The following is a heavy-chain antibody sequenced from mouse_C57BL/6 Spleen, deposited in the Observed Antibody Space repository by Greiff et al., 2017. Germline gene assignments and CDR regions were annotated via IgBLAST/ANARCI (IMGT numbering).Heavy chain of an antibody. V-gene: IGHV1-64*01. Sequence: VQLQQPGAELVKPGASVKLSCKASGYTFTSYWMHWVKQRPGQGLEWIGMIHPNSGSTNYNEKFKSKATLTVDKSSSTAYMQLSSLTSEDSAVYYCARPLYDDDAAWFAYWGQGTLVTVSA. CDR1: GYTFTSYW. CDR3: ARPLYDDDAAWFAY. J-gene: IGHJ3*01. D-gene: IGHD2-4*01. CDR2: IHPNSGST.